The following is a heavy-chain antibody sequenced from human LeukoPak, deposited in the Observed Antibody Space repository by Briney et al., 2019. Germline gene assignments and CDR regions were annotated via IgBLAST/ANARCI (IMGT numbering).Heavy chain of an antibody. CDR2: INFGDSET. D-gene: IGHD1-26*01. CDR3: ATRPYAGSPNWYDP. V-gene: IGHV5-51*01. Sequence: GESLKISCKASGHSFTNHWIGWVRQLPGIGLEWVGIINFGDSETLYSPSFQGQVTISLDKSISTTYLQWRSLKASDTATYYCATRPYAGSPNWYDPWGQGTLVTVSS. J-gene: IGHJ5*02. CDR1: GHSFTNHW.